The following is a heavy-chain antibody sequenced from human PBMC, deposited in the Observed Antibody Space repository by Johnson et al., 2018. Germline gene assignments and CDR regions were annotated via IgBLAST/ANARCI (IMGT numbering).Heavy chain of an antibody. J-gene: IGHJ6*02. CDR1: GFTFSTYG. CDR3: ARGKLLPNYYYYGMDV. V-gene: IGHV3-33*01. CDR2: IWYEGSNK. Sequence: QVQLVQSGGGVVQPGRSLRPSCAASGFTFSTYGMHWVRQAPGKGLEGVAVIWYEGSNKYYADSVKGRFTISRDNSKNTLYLQMNSLRAEDTAVYYCARGKLLPNYYYYGMDVWGQGTTVTVSS. D-gene: IGHD1-26*01.